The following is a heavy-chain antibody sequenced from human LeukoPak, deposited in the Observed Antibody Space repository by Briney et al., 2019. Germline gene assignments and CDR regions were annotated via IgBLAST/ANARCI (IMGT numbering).Heavy chain of an antibody. CDR3: ARIVRQDGGYLDL. V-gene: IGHV4-59*08. Sequence: SETLSLTCTVSAGSISSYYWTWIRQPPGKGLEWIGYTSDSGSSNYKSSLKSRVSMSVDTSKRQFSLTLTSVTAADTAVYYCARIVRQDGGYLDLWGRGSLVTVSS. CDR2: TSDSGSS. CDR1: AGSISSYY. J-gene: IGHJ2*01. D-gene: IGHD3-16*02.